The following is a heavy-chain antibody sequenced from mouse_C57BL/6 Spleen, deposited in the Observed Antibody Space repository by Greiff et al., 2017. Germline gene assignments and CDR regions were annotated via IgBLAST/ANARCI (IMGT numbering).Heavy chain of an antibody. V-gene: IGHV1-15*01. J-gene: IGHJ1*03. CDR2: IDPETGGT. Sequence: VKLMESGAELVRPGASVTLSCKASGYTFTDYEMHWVKQTPVHGLEWIGAIDPETGGTAYNQKFKGKAILTADKSSSTAYMELRSLTSEDSAVYYCTRKNYGSSWYFEVWGTGTTVTVSS. CDR1: GYTFTDYE. D-gene: IGHD1-1*01. CDR3: TRKNYGSSWYFEV.